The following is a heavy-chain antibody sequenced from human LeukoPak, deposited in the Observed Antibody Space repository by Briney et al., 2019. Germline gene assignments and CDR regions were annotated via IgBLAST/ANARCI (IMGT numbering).Heavy chain of an antibody. D-gene: IGHD1-26*01. Sequence: SETLSLTCSVSDGSINSYYWNWIRRPPGKGLEWIGYIYYNGNTNYSPSLKSRVTMSVDTSKNLFSPKVSSVTAADTAVYYCARGRSNYYGMDVWGQGTTVTVSS. V-gene: IGHV4-59*01. CDR3: ARGRSNYYGMDV. CDR1: DGSINSYY. CDR2: IYYNGNT. J-gene: IGHJ6*02.